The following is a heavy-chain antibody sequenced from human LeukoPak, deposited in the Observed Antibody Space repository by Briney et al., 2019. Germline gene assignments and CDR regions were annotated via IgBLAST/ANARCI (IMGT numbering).Heavy chain of an antibody. CDR2: ISSSSSTI. V-gene: IGHV3-48*04. CDR1: GFTFSSCN. J-gene: IGHJ4*02. CDR3: ASRRLRLGELSLYFDY. D-gene: IGHD3-16*02. Sequence: GGSLRLSCAASGFTFSSCNMNWVRQAPGKGLEWVSYISSSSSTIYYADSVEGRFTISRDNAKNSLYLQMNSLRAEDTAVYYCASRRLRLGELSLYFDYWGQGTLVTVSS.